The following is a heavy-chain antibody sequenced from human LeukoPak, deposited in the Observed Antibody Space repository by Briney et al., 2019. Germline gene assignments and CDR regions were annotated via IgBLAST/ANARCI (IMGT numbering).Heavy chain of an antibody. J-gene: IGHJ4*02. CDR3: AKGQKLDPRGGY. Sequence: GGSLRLSCAASGLTVSSNCMSWVRQAPGKGLEWVSAISGSGGSTYYADSVKGRFTISRDNSKNTLYLQMNSLRAEDTAVYYCAKGQKLDPRGGYWGQGTLVTVSS. V-gene: IGHV3-23*01. CDR1: GLTVSSNC. D-gene: IGHD3/OR15-3a*01. CDR2: ISGSGGST.